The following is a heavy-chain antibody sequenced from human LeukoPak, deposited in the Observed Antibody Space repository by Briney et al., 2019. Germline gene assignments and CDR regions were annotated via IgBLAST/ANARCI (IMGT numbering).Heavy chain of an antibody. J-gene: IGHJ4*02. D-gene: IGHD1-26*01. CDR1: GFTFSSYG. CDR3: ATDPATVGITTRDF. V-gene: IGHV3-30*02. Sequence: PGGSLRLSCAASGFTFSSYGMHWVRQAPGKGLEWVAFIRYDGSNKYYADSVKGRFTISRDNSKSTLYLQMNSLRAEDTAVYYCATDPATVGITTRDFWGQGTLVTVSS. CDR2: IRYDGSNK.